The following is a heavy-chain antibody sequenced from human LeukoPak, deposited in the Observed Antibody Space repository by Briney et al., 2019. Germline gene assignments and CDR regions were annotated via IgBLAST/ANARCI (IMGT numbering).Heavy chain of an antibody. Sequence: ETLSLTCAVYGGSFSGYYWSWIRQAPGKGLEWVADINQGGSEKYYVDSVKGRFTISRDNARRSLYLQMTSLRDEDTALYYCAILTYGTGRGYGYWGQGTLVSVSS. J-gene: IGHJ4*02. V-gene: IGHV3-7*01. CDR1: GGSFSGYY. D-gene: IGHD3-10*01. CDR3: AILTYGTGRGYGY. CDR2: INQGGSEK.